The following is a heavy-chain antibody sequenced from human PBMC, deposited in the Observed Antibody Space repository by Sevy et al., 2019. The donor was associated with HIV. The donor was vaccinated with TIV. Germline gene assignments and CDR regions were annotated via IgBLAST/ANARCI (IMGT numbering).Heavy chain of an antibody. CDR2: IYYSGST. CDR3: ARRSLAAAGTDYFDY. CDR1: GDSISSYY. D-gene: IGHD6-13*01. Sequence: SETLSLTCTVSGDSISSYYWSWIRQPPGKGLEWIGYIYYSGSTNYNPSLKSRVTISVDTSKNQFSLKLSSVTAADTAVYYCARRSLAAAGTDYFDYWGQGTLVTVSS. V-gene: IGHV4-59*01. J-gene: IGHJ4*02.